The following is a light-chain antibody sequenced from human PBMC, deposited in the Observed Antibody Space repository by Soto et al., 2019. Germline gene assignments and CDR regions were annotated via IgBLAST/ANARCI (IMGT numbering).Light chain of an antibody. Sequence: DIQMTQSPSTLSASVGDRVTITCRASQSISSWLAWYQQKPGKAPKLLIYDASSLESGLPPRFSGSGSGTEFTLTISSLQPDDFATYYCQQYKSYPWTFGQGTKVEIK. CDR1: QSISSW. J-gene: IGKJ1*01. CDR2: DAS. V-gene: IGKV1-5*01. CDR3: QQYKSYPWT.